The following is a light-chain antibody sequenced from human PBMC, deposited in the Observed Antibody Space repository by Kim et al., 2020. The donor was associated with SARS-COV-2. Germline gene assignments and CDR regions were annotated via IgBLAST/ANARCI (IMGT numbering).Light chain of an antibody. Sequence: EIVLTQSPGTLSLSPGEGATLSCRASQSVTNNYLAWYQQGPGQAPRALIYGASIRAPGIPGRFSGSGSGTDFTLTISRLEPEDFAVYHCQQYGSSPWTFGQGTKVDIK. CDR2: GAS. CDR3: QQYGSSPWT. V-gene: IGKV3-20*01. CDR1: QSVTNNY. J-gene: IGKJ1*01.